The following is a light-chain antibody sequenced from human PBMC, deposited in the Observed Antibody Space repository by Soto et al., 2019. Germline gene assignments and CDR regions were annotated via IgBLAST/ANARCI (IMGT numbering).Light chain of an antibody. Sequence: QSVLTQPPSVPGTPGQRVSISCSGSRSNIGINAVDWYHQLPGTAPKVLIYANNQRPSGVPDRFSGSKSGTSASLAINGLQSDDEAHYYCAAWDDSLNGLVFGGGTQLTVL. CDR3: AAWDDSLNGLV. CDR2: ANN. CDR1: RSNIGINA. V-gene: IGLV1-44*01. J-gene: IGLJ7*01.